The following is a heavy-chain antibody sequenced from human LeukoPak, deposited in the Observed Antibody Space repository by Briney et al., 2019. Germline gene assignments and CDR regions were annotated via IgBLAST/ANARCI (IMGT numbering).Heavy chain of an antibody. J-gene: IGHJ6*03. CDR1: GYTFTGYY. CDR2: INPNSGGT. Sequence: ASVKVSCKASGYTFTGYYMHWVRQAPGQGLEWMGWINPNSGGTKYAQKFQGRVTMTRDTSISTAYMELSRLRSDDTAVYYCARFGCSGGSCYSEYYYYYMDVWGKGTTVTVSS. D-gene: IGHD2-15*01. CDR3: ARFGCSGGSCYSEYYYYYMDV. V-gene: IGHV1-2*02.